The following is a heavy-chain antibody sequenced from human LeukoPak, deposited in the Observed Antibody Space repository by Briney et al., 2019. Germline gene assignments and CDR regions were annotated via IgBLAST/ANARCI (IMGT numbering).Heavy chain of an antibody. V-gene: IGHV3-33*01. Sequence: PGGSLRLSRAASGFTFSNYAIHWVRQAPGKGLEWVAAIWYDGSSKYYADSVKGRSTISRDNSKSTLYLQMNSLSAEDTALYHCARGWMYYYTSGNSDLDYWGQGTLVTVSS. J-gene: IGHJ4*02. D-gene: IGHD3-10*01. CDR3: ARGWMYYYTSGNSDLDY. CDR2: IWYDGSSK. CDR1: GFTFSNYA.